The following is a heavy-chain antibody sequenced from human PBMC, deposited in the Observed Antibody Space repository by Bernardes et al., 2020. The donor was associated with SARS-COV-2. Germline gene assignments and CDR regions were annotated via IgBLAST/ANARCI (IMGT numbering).Heavy chain of an antibody. CDR2: ISNDGSNK. D-gene: IGHD4-17*01. CDR3: ATTRNDYGDIVDHFQH. J-gene: IGHJ1*01. CDR1: GFTFSSYG. V-gene: IGHV3-30*03. Sequence: GGSLSLSCAASGFTFSSYGMHWVRQAPGKGLEWVALISNDGSNKYYADSVKGRFTISRDNSKNTLYLQVNSLRAEDTAIYYCATTRNDYGDIVDHFQHWGQGTLVTVSS.